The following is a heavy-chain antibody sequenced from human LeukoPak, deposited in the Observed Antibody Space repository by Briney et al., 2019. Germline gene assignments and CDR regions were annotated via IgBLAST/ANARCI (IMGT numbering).Heavy chain of an antibody. V-gene: IGHV1-24*01. CDR3: ATYSSSWYYFDY. CDR1: GYTLTELS. D-gene: IGHD6-13*01. J-gene: IGHJ4*02. Sequence: ASVKDSCKVSGYTLTELSMHWVRQAPGKGLERMGGFDPEDGETIYAQKFQGRVTTTEDTSTDTAYMELSSLRSEDTAVYYCATYSSSWYYFDYWGQGTLVTVSS. CDR2: FDPEDGET.